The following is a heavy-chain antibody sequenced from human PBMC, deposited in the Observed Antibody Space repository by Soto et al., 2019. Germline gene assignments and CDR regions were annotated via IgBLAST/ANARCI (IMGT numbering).Heavy chain of an antibody. J-gene: IGHJ4*02. CDR3: AGEVVAAICNYFDS. Sequence: GGSLRLSCAAFGFTFSSYSMNWVRQAPGKGLEWVSYISSSSSTIYYADSVKGRFTISRDNAKNSLYLQMSSLRAEDTAVYYCAGEVVAAICNYFDSWGQGTLVTVSS. D-gene: IGHD2-15*01. CDR2: ISSSSSTI. V-gene: IGHV3-48*01. CDR1: GFTFSSYS.